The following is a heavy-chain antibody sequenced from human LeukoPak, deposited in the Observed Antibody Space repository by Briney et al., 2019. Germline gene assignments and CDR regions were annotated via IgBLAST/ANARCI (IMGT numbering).Heavy chain of an antibody. V-gene: IGHV3-48*04. D-gene: IGHD1-1*01. J-gene: IGHJ4*02. CDR2: ISSSGSSTI. CDR1: GFTFSSYS. Sequence: GGSLRLSCAASGFTFSSYSMNWVRQAPGKGLEWVSYISSSGSSTIYYADSVKGRFTISRDNAKNSLYLQMNSLRAEDTAVYYCARETEGFDYWGQGTLVTVSS. CDR3: ARETEGFDY.